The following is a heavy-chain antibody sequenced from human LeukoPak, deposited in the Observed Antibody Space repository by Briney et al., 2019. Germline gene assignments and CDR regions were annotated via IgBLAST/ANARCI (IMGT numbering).Heavy chain of an antibody. CDR3: AKDRAVAGTGYYDYYMDV. CDR1: GFTLCSYG. Sequence: GGSLRLSCAASGFTLCSYGMHWVRQAPGKGLEWVAFIRYDGSNKYYADSVKGRFTISRDNSKNTLYLQMNSLRSEDTAVYYCAKDRAVAGTGYYDYYMDVWGKGTTVTVSS. V-gene: IGHV3-30*02. CDR2: IRYDGSNK. D-gene: IGHD6-19*01. J-gene: IGHJ6*03.